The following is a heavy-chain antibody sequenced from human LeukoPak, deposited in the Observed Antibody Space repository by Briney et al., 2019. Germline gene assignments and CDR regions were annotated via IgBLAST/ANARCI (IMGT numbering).Heavy chain of an antibody. V-gene: IGHV3-21*01. J-gene: IGHJ6*04. CDR2: ISSSSSYI. D-gene: IGHD4-17*01. CDR1: GFTFSSYS. CDR3: AREGYGDYGSLQGSYYGMDV. Sequence: GGSLRLSCAASGFTFSSYSMNWVRQAPGKGLEWVSSISSSSSYIYYADSVKGRFTISRDNAKNSLYLQMNSLRAEDTAVYYCAREGYGDYGSLQGSYYGMDVWGKGTTVTVSS.